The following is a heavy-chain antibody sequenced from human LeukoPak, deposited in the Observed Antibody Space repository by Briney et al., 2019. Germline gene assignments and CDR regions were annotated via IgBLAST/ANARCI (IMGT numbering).Heavy chain of an antibody. J-gene: IGHJ4*02. CDR1: GFTFSSYW. D-gene: IGHD3-16*01. Sequence: GGSLRLSCAASGFTFSSYWMSWVRQAPGKGLEWVSGVSVRGGTTYYAESVRGRFTISRDNSNNTLYLQMNTLRDDDTALYYCARGGPRNSHDYWGQGTLVTVSS. CDR3: ARGGPRNSHDY. V-gene: IGHV3-23*01. CDR2: VSVRGGTT.